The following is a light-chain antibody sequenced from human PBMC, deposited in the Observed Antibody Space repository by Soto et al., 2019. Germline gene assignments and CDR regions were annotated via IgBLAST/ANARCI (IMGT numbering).Light chain of an antibody. CDR3: QQYNSYSPWT. J-gene: IGKJ1*01. CDR1: QSISTW. Sequence: DIQMTQSPSTLPASVGDRVTLTCRANQSISTWLAWYQQKPGKAPKLLIYDASSLESGVPSRFSGSGSGTEFTLTISSLQPDDFATYYCQQYNSYSPWTFGQGTKVDIK. V-gene: IGKV1-5*01. CDR2: DAS.